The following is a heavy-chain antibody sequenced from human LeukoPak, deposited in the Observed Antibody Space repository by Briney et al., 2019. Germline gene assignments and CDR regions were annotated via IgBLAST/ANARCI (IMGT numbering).Heavy chain of an antibody. V-gene: IGHV3-53*01. D-gene: IGHD1-1*01. J-gene: IGHJ4*02. CDR1: GFTVSINY. CDR3: AKVSPTGRAFDC. Sequence: GGSLRLSCAASGFTVSINYMSWVRQAPGEGLEWVSVIYATGKTYYADSVKGRFSISRDNSKNTVYLQMNSLRAEDTAVYYCAKVSPTGRAFDCWGQGTLVTVSS. CDR2: IYATGKT.